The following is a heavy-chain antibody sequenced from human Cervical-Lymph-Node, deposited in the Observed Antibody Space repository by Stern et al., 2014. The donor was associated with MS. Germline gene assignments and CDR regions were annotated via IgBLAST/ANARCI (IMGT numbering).Heavy chain of an antibody. V-gene: IGHV4-61*02. D-gene: IGHD1-7*01. Sequence: QVQLQESGPGLVKPSQTLSLSCSVSGGSITSGSYYWTWIRQPAGKGPEWIGSIYSTGTTNYNPSLNSRVSMSLDTSETQFSLRVFLVTAADTAVYYCARGGEGWNSYYFDYWGQGTLVTVSS. CDR3: ARGGEGWNSYYFDY. CDR1: GGSITSGSYY. J-gene: IGHJ4*02. CDR2: IYSTGTT.